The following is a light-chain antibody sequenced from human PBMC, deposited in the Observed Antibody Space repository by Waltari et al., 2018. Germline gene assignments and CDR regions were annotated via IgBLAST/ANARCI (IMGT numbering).Light chain of an antibody. V-gene: IGKV1-8*01. Sequence: AIRITQSPSSLSASTGDRVTITCRASQGISSYLACYQQKPGKAPKVLIYAASTLQRGVPSRFSGSGSGTDFTLTISCLQSEDFAIYYCQQYYSNPATFGQGTKVEIK. CDR3: QQYYSNPAT. J-gene: IGKJ1*01. CDR2: AAS. CDR1: QGISSY.